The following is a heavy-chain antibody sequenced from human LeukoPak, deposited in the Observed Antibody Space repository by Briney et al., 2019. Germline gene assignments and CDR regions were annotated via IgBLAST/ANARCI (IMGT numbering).Heavy chain of an antibody. D-gene: IGHD6-13*01. CDR3: ARATQRRRIAAVGIFDY. J-gene: IGHJ4*02. Sequence: GGSLRLSCVPSGFTFSSYEMNWVRQAPGEGLEWVSYIGSSGDIIYYADSVKGRFTISRDNAKNSLYLQMNSLRAEDTAVYYCARATQRRRIAAVGIFDYWGQGTLVTVSS. CDR1: GFTFSSYE. V-gene: IGHV3-48*03. CDR2: IGSSGDII.